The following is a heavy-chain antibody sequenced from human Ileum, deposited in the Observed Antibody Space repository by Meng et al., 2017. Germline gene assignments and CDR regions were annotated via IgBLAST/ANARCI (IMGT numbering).Heavy chain of an antibody. CDR3: AIITAGGA. J-gene: IGHJ5*02. Sequence: QVHLVQSGVEVKKPGASVKVSCKASGYTFTGYHMHWVRQAPGQGLEWMGRINPNSGGTIYAQKFQGRVTMTRDTSISTGYMELSRLRSDDTAVYYCAIITAGGAWGQGTLVTVSS. CDR1: GYTFTGYH. CDR2: INPNSGGT. V-gene: IGHV1-2*06. D-gene: IGHD1-20*01.